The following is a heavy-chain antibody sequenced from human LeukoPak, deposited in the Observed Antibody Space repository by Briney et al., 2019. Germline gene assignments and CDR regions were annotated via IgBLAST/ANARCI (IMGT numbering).Heavy chain of an antibody. Sequence: PGGSLRLSCAASGFTFSSYGMHWVRQAPGKGLEWVAFIQYEGTNKYYADSVKGRFTISRDNSKNTLYLQMNSLRAEDTAVYYCARYITMVRGGSWFDPWGQGTLVTVSS. CDR2: IQYEGTNK. CDR3: ARYITMVRGGSWFDP. V-gene: IGHV3-30*19. D-gene: IGHD3-10*01. CDR1: GFTFSSYG. J-gene: IGHJ5*02.